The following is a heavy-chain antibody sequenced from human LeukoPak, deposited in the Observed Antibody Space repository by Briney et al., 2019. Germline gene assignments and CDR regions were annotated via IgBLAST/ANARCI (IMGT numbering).Heavy chain of an antibody. CDR3: AKDLITGTTKYYYGMDV. CDR1: GFTFRTYG. CDR2: ISFDGSTE. Sequence: GGSLRLSCVASGFTFRTYGMHWVRQAPGKGLEWVAVISFDGSTEYYADSGKGRFTISRDNSKNTLYLQMDSLRTEDTAVYSCAKDLITGTTKYYYGMDVWGPGTTVTVSS. J-gene: IGHJ6*02. D-gene: IGHD1-20*01. V-gene: IGHV3-30*18.